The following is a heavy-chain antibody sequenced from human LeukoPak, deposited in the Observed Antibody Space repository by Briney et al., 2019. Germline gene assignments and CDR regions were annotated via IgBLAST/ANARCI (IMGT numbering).Heavy chain of an antibody. D-gene: IGHD4-17*01. Sequence: SETLSLTCTVSGGSVTSRPYYWYWVRQPPGKGLEWIGYFSQSGNTYNHPSLKSRVTISVDGSKNQSSLNLTSVTAADTAVYYCARGRATVFFDYWGQGTLVTVSS. J-gene: IGHJ4*02. CDR3: ARGRATVFFDY. V-gene: IGHV4-30-2*01. CDR1: GGSVTSRPYY. CDR2: FSQSGNT.